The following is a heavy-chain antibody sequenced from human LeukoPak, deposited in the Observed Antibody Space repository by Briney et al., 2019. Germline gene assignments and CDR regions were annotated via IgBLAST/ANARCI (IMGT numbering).Heavy chain of an antibody. CDR3: AKAAGRIVVVPAALDY. Sequence: GGSLRLSCAASGFTFDTHATSWVRQAPGKGLEWVSAISGSGGSTYYADSVKGRFTISRDNSKNTLYLQMNSLRAEDTAVYYCAKAAGRIVVVPAALDYWGQGTLVTVSS. CDR2: ISGSGGST. J-gene: IGHJ4*02. D-gene: IGHD2-2*01. V-gene: IGHV3-23*01. CDR1: GFTFDTHA.